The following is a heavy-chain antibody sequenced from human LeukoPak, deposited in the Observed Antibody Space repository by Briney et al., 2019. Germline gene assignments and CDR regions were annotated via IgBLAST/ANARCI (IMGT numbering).Heavy chain of an antibody. J-gene: IGHJ6*03. CDR1: GGSFSGYY. CDR3: ARGEQWLVFYYYMDV. D-gene: IGHD6-19*01. Sequence: SETLSLTCAVYGGSFSGYYWSWIRQPPGKGLEWIGEINHSGSTNYNPSLKSRVTISVDTSKNQFSLKLSSVTAADTAVYYCARGEQWLVFYYYMDVWGKGTTVTVSS. CDR2: INHSGST. V-gene: IGHV4-34*01.